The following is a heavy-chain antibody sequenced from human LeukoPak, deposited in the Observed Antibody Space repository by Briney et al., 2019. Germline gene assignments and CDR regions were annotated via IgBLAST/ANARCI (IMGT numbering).Heavy chain of an antibody. J-gene: IGHJ4*02. V-gene: IGHV4-59*01. CDR1: GGSISSYY. CDR3: AREGYGGNNLYFDY. Sequence: PSETLSLTCTVSGGSISSYYWSWIRQPPGKGLEWIGYIYYSGSTNYNPSLKSRVTISVDTSKNQFSLKLSSVTAADTAVYYCAREGYGGNNLYFDYWGQGTLVTVSS. CDR2: IYYSGST. D-gene: IGHD4-23*01.